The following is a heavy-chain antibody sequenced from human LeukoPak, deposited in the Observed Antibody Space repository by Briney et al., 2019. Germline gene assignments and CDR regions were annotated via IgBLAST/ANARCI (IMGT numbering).Heavy chain of an antibody. Sequence: ASVKVSCKASGYTFTSYYMHWVRQAPGQGLEWMGIINPSGGSTSYAQKFQGRVTMTEDTSTDTAYMELSSLRSEDTAVYYCATVNGELIYGYWGQGTLVTVSS. CDR3: ATVNGELIYGY. CDR2: INPSGGST. V-gene: IGHV1-46*01. J-gene: IGHJ4*02. D-gene: IGHD1-26*01. CDR1: GYTFTSYY.